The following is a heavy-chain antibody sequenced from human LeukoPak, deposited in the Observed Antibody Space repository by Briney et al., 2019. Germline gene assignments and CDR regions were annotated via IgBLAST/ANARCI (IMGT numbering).Heavy chain of an antibody. CDR3: ARRLPYYGMDV. CDR1: RFTFSSYA. J-gene: IGHJ6*02. Sequence: GGSLRLSCAASRFTFSSYAMNWVREAPGKGVEWVSNIGSGGRSIYYADSVKGRFTISRDNAKNSLYLQMNSLRAEDTAVYYCARRLPYYGMDVWGQGTTVTVSS. V-gene: IGHV3-48*03. D-gene: IGHD5-18*01. CDR2: IGSGGRSI.